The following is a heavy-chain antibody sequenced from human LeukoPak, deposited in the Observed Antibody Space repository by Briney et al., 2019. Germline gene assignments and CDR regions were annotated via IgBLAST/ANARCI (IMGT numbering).Heavy chain of an antibody. CDR3: AKDSHWLVQVYFDY. D-gene: IGHD6-19*01. Sequence: PGGSLRLSCAASGFTFSSYAMSWVRQAPGKGLEWVSAISGSGGSTYCADSVKGRFTISRDNSKNTLYLQMNSLRAEDTAVYYCAKDSHWLVQVYFDYWGQGTLVTVSS. J-gene: IGHJ4*02. CDR1: GFTFSSYA. CDR2: ISGSGGST. V-gene: IGHV3-23*01.